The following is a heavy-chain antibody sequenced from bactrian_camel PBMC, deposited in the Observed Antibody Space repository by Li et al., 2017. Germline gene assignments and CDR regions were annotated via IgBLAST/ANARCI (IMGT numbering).Heavy chain of an antibody. J-gene: IGHJ4*01. D-gene: IGHD1*01. CDR1: GATDSSRC. CDR2: IDSIGRT. CDR3: AAGFSGLLKAWETLSRWSY. V-gene: IGHV3S53*01. Sequence: QVQLVESGGGSVQAGGSLTLSCAASGATDSSRCMAWFRQAPGKEREGVAAIDSIGRTNYADSMKGRFTISQDDTKSSVYLEMTMLEPEDTATYYCAAGFSGLLKAWETLSRWSYWGQGTQVTVS.